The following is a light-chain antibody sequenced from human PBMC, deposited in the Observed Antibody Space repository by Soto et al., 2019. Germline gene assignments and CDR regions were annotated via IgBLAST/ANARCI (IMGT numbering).Light chain of an antibody. V-gene: IGKV1-39*01. CDR3: QQSYSTPGT. Sequence: DIQMTQSPSSLSAFVGDRVTITCRASQSISTYLNWYKQKPGKAPNLLIYGASSLQSGVPSRFSGSGSGTDFTLTISSLQPEDFATYYCQQSYSTPGTFGQGTRLEIK. CDR1: QSISTY. J-gene: IGKJ5*01. CDR2: GAS.